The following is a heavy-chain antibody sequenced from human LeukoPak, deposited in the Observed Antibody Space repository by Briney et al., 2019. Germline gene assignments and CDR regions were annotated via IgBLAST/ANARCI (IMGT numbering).Heavy chain of an antibody. CDR3: ARDPIGSRWPYYFDY. V-gene: IGHV4-34*01. J-gene: IGHJ4*02. Sequence: PSETLSLTCAVYGGSFSGYYWSWIRQPPGKGLEWIGEINHSGSTNYNPSLKSRVTISVDTSKNQFSLKLSSVTAADTAVYYCARDPIGSRWPYYFDYWGQGTLVTVSS. CDR2: INHSGST. D-gene: IGHD6-13*01. CDR1: GGSFSGYY.